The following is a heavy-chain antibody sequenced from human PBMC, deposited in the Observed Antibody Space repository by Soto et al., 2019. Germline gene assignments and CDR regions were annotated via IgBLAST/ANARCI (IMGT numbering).Heavy chain of an antibody. D-gene: IGHD4-17*01. J-gene: IGHJ4*02. CDR1: GGSISSGDYY. Sequence: QVRLQESGPGLVKPSKTLSLTCTVSGGSISSGDYYWSWIRHHPGGGLEWIGYIHYSGNTYYDPSLKSRLTMSVDTSKNQFSLNLSSVTAADTAVYSCARTPGGAPADYYFDYWGLGTLVTVSS. CDR3: ARTPGGAPADYYFDY. V-gene: IGHV4-31*03. CDR2: IHYSGNT.